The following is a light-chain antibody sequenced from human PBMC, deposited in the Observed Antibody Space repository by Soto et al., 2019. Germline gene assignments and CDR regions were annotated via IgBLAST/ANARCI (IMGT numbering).Light chain of an antibody. V-gene: IGKV1-5*03. J-gene: IGKJ1*01. CDR1: QSISSW. Sequence: DIQMTQFPSTLSASVGDRVTISCWASQSISSWLAWYQQKPGKAPKLLIYKAPSLESGVPSRFSGSGSGTEFTLTISSLQPDDFATYYCQQYNSYPETFGQGTKVDIK. CDR2: KAP. CDR3: QQYNSYPET.